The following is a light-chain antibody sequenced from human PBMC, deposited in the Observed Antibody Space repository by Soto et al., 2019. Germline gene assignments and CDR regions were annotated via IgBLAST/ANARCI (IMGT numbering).Light chain of an antibody. Sequence: QSVLTQPPSVSAAPGQKVTISCSGSSSNIGGNSVSWYQQLPGTAPKLLIYDDNKRPSGIPDRFSGSKSGNTASLTISGLQAEDETDYYCFSYTSSGTYVFGTGTKVTVL. V-gene: IGLV1-51*01. CDR3: FSYTSSGTYV. CDR1: SSNIGGNS. CDR2: DDN. J-gene: IGLJ1*01.